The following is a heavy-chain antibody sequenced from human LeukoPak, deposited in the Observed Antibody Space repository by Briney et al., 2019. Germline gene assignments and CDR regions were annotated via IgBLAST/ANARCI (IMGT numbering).Heavy chain of an antibody. CDR3: AKLAQYSSGWYTVIDY. V-gene: IGHV3-23*01. CDR2: ISGSGGST. Sequence: GGSLRLSCAASGFTFSSYAMSWVRQAPGKGLEWVSAISGSGGSTYYADSVKGRFTISRDNSKNTLYLQMNSLRAEDTAVYYCAKLAQYSSGWYTVIDYWGQGTLVTVSS. J-gene: IGHJ4*02. D-gene: IGHD6-19*01. CDR1: GFTFSSYA.